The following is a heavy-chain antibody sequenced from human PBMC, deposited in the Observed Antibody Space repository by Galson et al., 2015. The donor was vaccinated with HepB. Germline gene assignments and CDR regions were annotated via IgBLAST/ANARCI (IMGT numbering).Heavy chain of an antibody. CDR2: ISAYNGNT. V-gene: IGHV1-18*04. J-gene: IGHJ3*02. CDR3: ARDTIMITFGGVYPDAFDI. Sequence: SVKVSCKASGYTFTSYGISWVRRAPGQGLEWMGWISAYNGNTNYAQKLQDRVTMTTDTSTSTAYMELRSLRSDDTAVYYCARDTIMITFGGVYPDAFDIWGQGTMVTVSS. CDR1: GYTFTSYG. D-gene: IGHD3-16*01.